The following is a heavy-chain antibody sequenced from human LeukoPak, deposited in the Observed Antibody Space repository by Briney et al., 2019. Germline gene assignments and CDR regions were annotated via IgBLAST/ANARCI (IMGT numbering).Heavy chain of an antibody. CDR3: ARSGERYQLLPFDY. CDR2: IYYSGST. V-gene: IGHV4-59*11. J-gene: IGHJ4*02. CDR1: GGSIDSQY. D-gene: IGHD2-2*01. Sequence: SETLSLTCTVSGGSIDSQYWNWIRQPPGKGLEWIGYIYYSGSTDYNPSLKSRVTILVDTSKNQFSLKLRSVTAADTAVYYCARSGERYQLLPFDYWGQGILVTVSS.